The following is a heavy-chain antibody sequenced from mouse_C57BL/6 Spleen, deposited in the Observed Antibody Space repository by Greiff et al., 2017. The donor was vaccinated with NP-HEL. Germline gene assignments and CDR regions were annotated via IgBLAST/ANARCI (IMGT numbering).Heavy chain of an antibody. CDR3: ARWGNYH. J-gene: IGHJ2*01. D-gene: IGHD2-1*01. CDR1: GYSFTGYY. CDR2: INPSTGGT. Sequence: VQLQQSGPELVKPGASVKISCKASGYSFTGYYMNWVKQSPEKSLEWIGEINPSTGGTTYNQKFKAKATLTVDKSSSTAYTQLKSLTSEDSAVYYCARWGNYHWGQGTTLTVSS. V-gene: IGHV1-42*01.